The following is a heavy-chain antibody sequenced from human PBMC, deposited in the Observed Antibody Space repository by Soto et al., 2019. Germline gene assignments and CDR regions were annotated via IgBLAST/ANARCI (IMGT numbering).Heavy chain of an antibody. CDR1: GFTFSSYS. CDR3: ARGTDIVVVPAATDYYYYGMDV. V-gene: IGHV3-21*01. D-gene: IGHD2-2*01. CDR2: ISSSSSYI. Sequence: EVQLVESGGGLVKPGGSLRLSCAASGFTFSSYSMNWVRQAPGKGLEWVSSISSSSSYIYYADSVKGRFTISRDNAKNSLYLQMNSLRAEDTAVYYCARGTDIVVVPAATDYYYYGMDVWGQGTTVTVSS. J-gene: IGHJ6*02.